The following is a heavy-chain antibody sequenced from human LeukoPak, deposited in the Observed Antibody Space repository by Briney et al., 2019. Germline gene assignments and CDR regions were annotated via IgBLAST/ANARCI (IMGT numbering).Heavy chain of an antibody. CDR2: VSTNDGNT. CDR1: GYTFTNYH. J-gene: IGHJ4*02. Sequence: ASVKVSCKASGYTFTNYHIAWVRQAPGQGLEWMGWVSTNDGNTVYAQRLQGRVTMTTDTSTSVAYMELRSLTSDDTAVYYCTRAPPGMTMMTDYWGQGTLVTVSS. V-gene: IGHV1-18*01. D-gene: IGHD3-22*01. CDR3: TRAPPGMTMMTDY.